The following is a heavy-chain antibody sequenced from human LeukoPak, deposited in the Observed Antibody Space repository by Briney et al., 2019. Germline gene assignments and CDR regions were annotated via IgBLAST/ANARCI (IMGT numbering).Heavy chain of an antibody. V-gene: IGHV1-2*02. CDR3: ARELSGSYYGMDV. J-gene: IGHJ6*02. CDR1: GYTFTGYY. CDR2: INPTSGGT. D-gene: IGHD1-26*01. Sequence: ASVKVSCKASGYTFTGYYIHWVRQAPGQGLEWMGWINPTSGGTNYAQKFQGRVTMTRDTSISTAYMELSKLGSDDTAVYYCARELSGSYYGMDVWGLGTTVTVSS.